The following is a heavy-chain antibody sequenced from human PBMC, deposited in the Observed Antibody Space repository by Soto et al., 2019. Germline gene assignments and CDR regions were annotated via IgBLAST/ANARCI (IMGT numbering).Heavy chain of an antibody. Sequence: SETLSLTCAVSSGSISSSNWWSWVRQPPGKGLEWIGEIYHSGSTNYNPPLKSRVTISVDKSKNQFSLKLSSVTAADTAVYYCARNDYSNYALFDYWGQGTLVTVSS. CDR3: ARNDYSNYALFDY. CDR1: SGSISSSNW. V-gene: IGHV4-4*02. J-gene: IGHJ4*02. CDR2: IYHSGST. D-gene: IGHD4-4*01.